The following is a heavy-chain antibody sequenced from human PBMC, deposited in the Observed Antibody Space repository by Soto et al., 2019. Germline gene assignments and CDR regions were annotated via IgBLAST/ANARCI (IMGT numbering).Heavy chain of an antibody. CDR3: ARGRRCSSTSCYVGPWLLPNYFDY. D-gene: IGHD2-2*01. Sequence: GGSRRLSCAASVFTFSSYGMHWVRQAPGKGLEWVAVISYDGSNKYYADSVKGRFTISRDTSKNQFSLKLSSVTAADTAVYYCARGRRCSSTSCYVGPWLLPNYFDYWGQGTLVTVSS. J-gene: IGHJ4*02. CDR1: VFTFSSYG. V-gene: IGHV3-30*03. CDR2: ISYDGSNK.